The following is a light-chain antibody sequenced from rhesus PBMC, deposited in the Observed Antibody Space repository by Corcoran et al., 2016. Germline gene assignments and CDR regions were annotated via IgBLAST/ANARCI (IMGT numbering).Light chain of an antibody. CDR1: QSVSSS. CDR3: LQHSNWPLT. Sequence: EIVMTQSPATLSLSPGERATLSCRASQSVSSSLAWYQQKPGQAPRLLIYGASSRATGIPDRFSGRGSGTDFPLTISSLEPEDVAVYYCLQHSNWPLTFGGGTKVELK. J-gene: IGKJ4*01. CDR2: GAS. V-gene: IGKV3-24*01.